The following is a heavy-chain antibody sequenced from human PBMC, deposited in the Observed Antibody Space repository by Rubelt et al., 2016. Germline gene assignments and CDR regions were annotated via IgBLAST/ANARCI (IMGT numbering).Heavy chain of an antibody. V-gene: IGHV1-69*06. J-gene: IGHJ3*02. Sequence: QVQLVQSGAEVKKPGSSVKVSCKASGGTFSSYAISWVRQAPGQGLEWMGGIIPIFGTANYAQKFQGRVASTGDKSTSTAYMELSSVRCEDTAVYYCAREVVGVVITTHDACEIWGQGTMVTVSS. CDR3: AREVVGVVITTHDACEI. D-gene: IGHD3-22*01. CDR2: IIPIFGTA. CDR1: GGTFSSYA.